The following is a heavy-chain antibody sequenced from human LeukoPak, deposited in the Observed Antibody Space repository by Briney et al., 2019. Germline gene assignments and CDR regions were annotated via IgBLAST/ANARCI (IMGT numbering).Heavy chain of an antibody. D-gene: IGHD6-13*01. CDR2: ISSSGSTI. CDR3: ARDPPYSSSWYGFDY. CDR1: GFTFSDYY. Sequence: GGSLRLSCAASGFTFSDYYMSWIRQAPGKGLEWVSYISSSGSTIYYADSVKGRFTISRDNAKNSLYLQTNSLRAEDTAVYYCARDPPYSSSWYGFDYWGQGTLVTVSS. V-gene: IGHV3-11*01. J-gene: IGHJ4*02.